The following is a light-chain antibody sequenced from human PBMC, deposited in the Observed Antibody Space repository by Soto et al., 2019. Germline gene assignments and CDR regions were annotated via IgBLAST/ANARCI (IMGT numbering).Light chain of an antibody. CDR3: SSYRSSNTVV. V-gene: IGLV2-14*01. CDR2: EVS. CDR1: NSDVGGYQY. Sequence: QPVLTQPASVSGSPGQSITISCTGTNSDVGGYQYVSWYQQHSGKAPKLVIYEVSNRPSGVSNRFSGSKSGNTASLSISGLQADDEADYYCSSYRSSNTVVFGGGTKLTVL. J-gene: IGLJ2*01.